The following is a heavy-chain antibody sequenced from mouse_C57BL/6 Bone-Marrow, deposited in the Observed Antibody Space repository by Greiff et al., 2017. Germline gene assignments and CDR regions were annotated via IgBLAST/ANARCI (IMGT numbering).Heavy chain of an antibody. Sequence: QVQLQQSGTELVKPGASVKLSCKASGYTFTSYWMHWVKQRPGQGLEWIGNINPSNGGTNYNEKFKSKATLTVDQSSSTAYMQFSSLTSEDSAVYYCARSLSCYSSYDYAMDYWGQGTSVTVSS. V-gene: IGHV1-53*01. CDR3: ARSLSCYSSYDYAMDY. CDR1: GYTFTSYW. J-gene: IGHJ4*01. CDR2: INPSNGGT. D-gene: IGHD2-5*01.